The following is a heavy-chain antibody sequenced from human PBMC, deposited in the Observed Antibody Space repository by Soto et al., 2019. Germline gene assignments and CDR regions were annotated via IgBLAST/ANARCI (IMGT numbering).Heavy chain of an antibody. J-gene: IGHJ4*02. CDR1: GFTFSNYA. CDR2: ISGNGGDT. D-gene: IGHD6-19*01. CDR3: AIPSGLTVTGPDY. V-gene: IGHV3-23*01. Sequence: GGSLRLSCAASGFTFSNYAMSWVRQAPGKGLEWVSAISGNGGDTYYADSVKGRFTISXXXXXXTXYXQXXXLRAXDTAVYYCAIPSGLTVTGPDYWGQGTLVTVSS.